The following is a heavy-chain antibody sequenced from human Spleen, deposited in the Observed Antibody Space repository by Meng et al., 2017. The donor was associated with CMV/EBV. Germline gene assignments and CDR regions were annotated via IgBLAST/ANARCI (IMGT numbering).Heavy chain of an antibody. CDR3: ARGPDKFDP. D-gene: IGHD3-9*01. J-gene: IGHJ5*02. Sequence: KVSCKASENTLSSYGLSWVRQAPGQGLEWMGCLNPNNGGTVYARRFQGRVTMTRDTSINTVYMEVSGLRSDDTALYYCARGPDKFDPWGQGTLVTVSS. CDR2: LNPNNGGT. CDR1: ENTLSSYG. V-gene: IGHV1-2*02.